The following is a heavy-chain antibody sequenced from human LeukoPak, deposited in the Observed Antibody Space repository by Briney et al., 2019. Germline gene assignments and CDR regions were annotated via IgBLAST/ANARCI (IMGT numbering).Heavy chain of an antibody. D-gene: IGHD6-13*01. V-gene: IGHV5-51*01. Sequence: GESLKISCKGFGYSFSNYWIGWVRQMPGKGLEWMGIIYPGDSDTRYSPSFQGQVTISADKSISTAYLQWSSLKASDTAMYYCARRIGSSWYDYWGQGTLVTVSS. J-gene: IGHJ4*02. CDR3: ARRIGSSWYDY. CDR2: IYPGDSDT. CDR1: GYSFSNYW.